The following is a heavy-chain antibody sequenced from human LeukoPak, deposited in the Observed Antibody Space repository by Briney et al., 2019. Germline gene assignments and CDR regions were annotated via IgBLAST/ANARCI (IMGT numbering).Heavy chain of an antibody. Sequence: GGSLRLSCAASGFTFSSYSMNWVRQAPGKGLEWVSYISSSSSTIYYADSVKGRFTISRDNAKNSLYLQMNSRRAEDTAVYYCARDLAYSSGPFDYWGQGTLVTVSS. D-gene: IGHD6-19*01. V-gene: IGHV3-48*04. CDR2: ISSSSSTI. J-gene: IGHJ4*02. CDR1: GFTFSSYS. CDR3: ARDLAYSSGPFDY.